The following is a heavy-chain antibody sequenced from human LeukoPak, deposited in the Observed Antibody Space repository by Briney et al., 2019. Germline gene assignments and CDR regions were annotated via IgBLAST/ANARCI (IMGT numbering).Heavy chain of an antibody. CDR1: GFTFSNYW. Sequence: GGSLRLSCATSGFTFSNYWMHWVRQVPGKGLVWVSRINSDGSITIYADSVKGRFTISRDNAKNTLYLQMHSLRAEDTAVYYCARSNFLDYWGQGALVTVSS. CDR3: ARSNFLDY. V-gene: IGHV3-74*01. CDR2: INSDGSIT. J-gene: IGHJ4*02. D-gene: IGHD4-11*01.